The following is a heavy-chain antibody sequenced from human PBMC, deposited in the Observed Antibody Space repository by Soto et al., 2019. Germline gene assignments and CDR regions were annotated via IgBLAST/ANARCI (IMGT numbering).Heavy chain of an antibody. J-gene: IGHJ5*02. CDR1: GFTFTSSA. V-gene: IGHV1-58*01. D-gene: IGHD1-26*01. CDR2: IVVGSGNT. Sequence: QMQLVQSGPEVKKPGTSVKVSCKASGFTFTSSAVQWVRQARGQRLEWMGWIVVGSGNTNYAQKFQERVTITRDMSTSTAYMELSSLRSEDTAVYYCAAVGGSNLNWFDPWGQGTLVTVSS. CDR3: AAVGGSNLNWFDP.